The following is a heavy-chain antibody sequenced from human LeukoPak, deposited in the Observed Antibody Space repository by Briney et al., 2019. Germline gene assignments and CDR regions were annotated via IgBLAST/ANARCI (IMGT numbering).Heavy chain of an antibody. CDR3: ARDRPDSSSWRPVDY. CDR2: IRDSGGST. J-gene: IGHJ4*02. V-gene: IGHV3-23*01. Sequence: GGSLRLSCAASGFTFNIYAMSWVRQAPGKGLEWVSAIRDSGGSTYYADSVKGRFTISRDNSKNTLYLQMNSLRHEDTAVSYCARDRPDSSSWRPVDYWGQGTLVTVSS. D-gene: IGHD6-13*01. CDR1: GFTFNIYA.